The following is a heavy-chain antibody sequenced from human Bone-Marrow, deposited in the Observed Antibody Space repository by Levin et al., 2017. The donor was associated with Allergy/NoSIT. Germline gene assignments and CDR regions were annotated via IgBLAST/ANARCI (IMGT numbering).Heavy chain of an antibody. CDR1: GFAFSSYP. Sequence: GGSLRLSCAASGFAFSSYPLHWVRQAPGKGLDWVALISYDGYNKYYADSVKGRFTISRDNSRNTLYLQMNNLRGEDTALYYCAFGSWGSGWKPFDYWGQGTLVTVSS. V-gene: IGHV3-30*01. D-gene: IGHD6-19*01. J-gene: IGHJ4*02. CDR3: AFGSWGSGWKPFDY. CDR2: ISYDGYNK.